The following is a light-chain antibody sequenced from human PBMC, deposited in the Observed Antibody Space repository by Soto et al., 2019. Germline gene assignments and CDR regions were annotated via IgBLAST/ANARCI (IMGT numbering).Light chain of an antibody. V-gene: IGKV3-20*01. J-gene: IGKJ1*01. CDR2: GTS. CDR3: QQYGSSPTT. Sequence: EIVLTQSPGTLSLSPGERVTLSCRASQSISNNHLAWYQQKPGQAPRLLIHGTSNRATGIPDRFSGSGSGTDFTLTFSRLEPEDFAVYHCQQYGSSPTTFGQGTKVDIK. CDR1: QSISNNH.